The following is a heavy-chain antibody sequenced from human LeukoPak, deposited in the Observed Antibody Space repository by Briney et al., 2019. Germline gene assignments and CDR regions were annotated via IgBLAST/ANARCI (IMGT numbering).Heavy chain of an antibody. Sequence: SETLSLTCAVYGGSFSGYYWSWIRQPPGKGLEWIGEINHSGSTNYNPSLKSRVTISVDTSKNQFSLKLSSVTAADTAVYYCASIRGYSYGYARWGSGYVDYWGQGTLVTVSS. CDR1: GGSFSGYY. J-gene: IGHJ4*02. CDR3: ASIRGYSYGYARWGSGYVDY. D-gene: IGHD5-18*01. CDR2: INHSGST. V-gene: IGHV4-34*01.